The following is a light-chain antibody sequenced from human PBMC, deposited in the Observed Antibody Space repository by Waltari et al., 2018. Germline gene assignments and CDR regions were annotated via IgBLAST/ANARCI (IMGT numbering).Light chain of an antibody. CDR3: CSFTSSSTWV. Sequence: QSALTQPASVSGSPGQSITISCTGTNSDVGGYNYASGYQQRPGNAPKLMIYDVINRPSGVSNRFSGSKSGNTASLTISGLQAEDEADYYCCSFTSSSTWVFGGGTKLTVL. CDR2: DVI. J-gene: IGLJ3*02. CDR1: NSDVGGYNY. V-gene: IGLV2-14*03.